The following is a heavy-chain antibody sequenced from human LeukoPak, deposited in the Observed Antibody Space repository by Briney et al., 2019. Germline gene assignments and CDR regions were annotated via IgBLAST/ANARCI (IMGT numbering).Heavy chain of an antibody. J-gene: IGHJ4*02. V-gene: IGHV4-39*01. D-gene: IGHD1-26*01. CDR1: GGSISSSSYY. Sequence: SSETLSLTCTVSGGSISSSSYYWGWIRQPPGKGLEWIGSIYYSGSTYYNPSLKSRVTISVDTSKNQFSLKLGSVTAADTAVYYCARLRIVGATIDYWGQGTLVTVSS. CDR3: ARLRIVGATIDY. CDR2: IYYSGST.